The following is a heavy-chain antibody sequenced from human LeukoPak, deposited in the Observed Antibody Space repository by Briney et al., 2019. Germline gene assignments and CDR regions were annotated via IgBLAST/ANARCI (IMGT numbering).Heavy chain of an antibody. J-gene: IGHJ4*02. CDR2: ISGGGGST. CDR1: GFTVSSDY. CDR3: AKRVPYSSSWYYFDF. V-gene: IGHV3-23*01. D-gene: IGHD6-13*01. Sequence: PGRSLRLSCAASGFTVSSDYMSWVRQAPGKGLEWVSAISGGGGSTYYADSVKGRFTISRDNSKNTLYLQMNGLRAEDTAVYYCAKRVPYSSSWYYFDFWGQGTLVTVSS.